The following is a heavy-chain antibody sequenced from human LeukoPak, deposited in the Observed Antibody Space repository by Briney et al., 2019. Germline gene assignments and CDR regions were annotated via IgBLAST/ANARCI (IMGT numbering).Heavy chain of an antibody. CDR2: ISSSSSYT. CDR3: VRDGMGVIKAFDI. CDR1: GFTFSDYY. V-gene: IGHV3-11*05. D-gene: IGHD3-10*01. J-gene: IGHJ3*02. Sequence: KPGGSLRLSCAASGFTFSDYYMSWIRPAPGKGLEWVSYISSSSSYTNYADSVKGRFTISRDNAKNSLNLQMSSLRAEDTAVYYCVRDGMGVIKAFDIWGQGTMVTVTS.